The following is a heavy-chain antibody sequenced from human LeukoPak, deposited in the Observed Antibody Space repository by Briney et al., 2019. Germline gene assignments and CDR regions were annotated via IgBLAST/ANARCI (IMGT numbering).Heavy chain of an antibody. D-gene: IGHD6-13*01. CDR3: ARSLAAAGPYYYYYYMDV. J-gene: IGHJ6*03. Sequence: GGSLRLSCAASGFTVSSNYMSWVRQAPGKGLEWVSVIYSGGSTYYADSVKGRFTISRDNSKNTLYLQMNSLRAQDTAVYYCARSLAAAGPYYYYYYMDVWGKGTTVTVSS. V-gene: IGHV3-53*01. CDR2: IYSGGST. CDR1: GFTVSSNY.